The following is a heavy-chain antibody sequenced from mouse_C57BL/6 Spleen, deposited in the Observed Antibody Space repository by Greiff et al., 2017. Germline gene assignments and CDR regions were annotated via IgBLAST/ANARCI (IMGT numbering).Heavy chain of an antibody. V-gene: IGHV5-16*01. CDR2: INYDGSST. D-gene: IGHD1-1*01. CDR3: ARESYYGSSFWFAY. CDR1: GFTFSDYY. Sequence: EVKVEESEGGLVQPGSSMKLSCTASGFTFSDYYMAWVRQVPEKGLEWVANINYDGSSTYYLDSLKSRFIISRDNAKNILYLQMSSLKSEDTATYYSARESYYGSSFWFAYWGQGTLVTVSA. J-gene: IGHJ3*01.